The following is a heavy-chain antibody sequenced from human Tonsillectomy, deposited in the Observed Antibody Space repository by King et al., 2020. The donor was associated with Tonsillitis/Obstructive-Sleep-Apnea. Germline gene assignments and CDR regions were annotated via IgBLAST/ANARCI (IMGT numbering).Heavy chain of an antibody. CDR1: GYTFGTHW. J-gene: IGHJ5*02. V-gene: IGHV5-51*01. CDR3: ARHNRASFESKGYYLDH. D-gene: IGHD3-22*01. Sequence: DVQLVESGTEVKKAGESLRISCKGSGYTFGTHWIGWVRQMPGKDLEWMGVIFPRDSDIRYSPSFRGQVTISADKSISTAYLQWGSLKASDTAMYYCARHNRASFESKGYYLDHWGQGTLVTVAS. CDR2: IFPRDSDI.